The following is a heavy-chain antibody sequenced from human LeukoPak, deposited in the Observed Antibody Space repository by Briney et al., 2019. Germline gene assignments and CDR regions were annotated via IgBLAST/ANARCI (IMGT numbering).Heavy chain of an antibody. CDR2: IYYSGST. D-gene: IGHD3-10*01. V-gene: IGHV4-59*01. J-gene: IGHJ4*02. Sequence: SETLSLTCTVSGGTISSYYWSWIRQPPGKGLEWIGYIYYSGSTNYNPSLKSRVTISVDTSKNQFSLKLSSVTAADTAVYYCARDRYYGSGSTYDYWGQGTLVTVSS. CDR3: ARDRYYGSGSTYDY. CDR1: GGTISSYY.